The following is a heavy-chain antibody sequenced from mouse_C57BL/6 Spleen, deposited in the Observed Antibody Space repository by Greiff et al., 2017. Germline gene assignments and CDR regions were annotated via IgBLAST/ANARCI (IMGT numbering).Heavy chain of an antibody. J-gene: IGHJ2*01. CDR1: GFTFSSYG. Sequence: EVMLVESGGDLVKPGGSLKLSCAASGFTFSSYGMSWVRQTPDKRLEWVATISSGGSYTYYPDSVKGRFTISRDNAKNTLYLQMSSLKSEDTAMYYCASYGNCENYFDYWGQGTTLTVSS. V-gene: IGHV5-6*01. D-gene: IGHD2-1*01. CDR3: ASYGNCENYFDY. CDR2: ISSGGSYT.